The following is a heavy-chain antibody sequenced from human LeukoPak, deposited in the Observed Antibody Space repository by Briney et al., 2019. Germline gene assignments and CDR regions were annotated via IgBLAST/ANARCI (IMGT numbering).Heavy chain of an antibody. CDR3: ARDVPGGDYQLLFYYYMDV. CDR1: GFTFSSYA. V-gene: IGHV3-23*01. J-gene: IGHJ6*03. CDR2: ISGSGGST. D-gene: IGHD2-2*01. Sequence: GGSLRLSCAASGFTFSSYAMSWVRQAPGKGLEWVSAISGSGGSTYYADSVKGRFTISRDNSKNSLYLQMNSLRAEDTAVYYCARDVPGGDYQLLFYYYMDVWGKGTTVTVSS.